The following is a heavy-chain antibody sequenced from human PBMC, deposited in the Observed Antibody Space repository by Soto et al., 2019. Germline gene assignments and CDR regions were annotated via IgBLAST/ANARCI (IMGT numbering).Heavy chain of an antibody. CDR1: GFTFDNAW. D-gene: IGHD3-3*01. CDR3: TIEPTYHDFLSDFSMRDN. Sequence: EVQVVESGGGLVKPGGSLRLSCAASGFTFDNAWMNWVRQAPGKGLEWVGRIKSKTDGGTIDYAAPVEGRFTISRDYSKKMVFLQMTSLKTEDTGVYYCTIEPTYHDFLSDFSMRDNWGRGILVTVSS. J-gene: IGHJ2*01. CDR2: IKSKTDGGTI. V-gene: IGHV3-15*07.